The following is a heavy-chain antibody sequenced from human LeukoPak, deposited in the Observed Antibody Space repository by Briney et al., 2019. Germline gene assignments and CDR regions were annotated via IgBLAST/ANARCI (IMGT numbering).Heavy chain of an antibody. V-gene: IGHV5-51*01. CDR3: ARQFCSSTSCYNAIDY. CDR2: IYPGDSDT. D-gene: IGHD2-2*02. CDR1: GYSFTSYW. J-gene: IGHJ4*02. Sequence: GESLKISCKGSGYSFTSYWIGWVRQMPGKGLEWMGIIYPGDSDTRYSPSFQGQVTISADKSISTAYLQWSSLKASDTAMYYCARQFCSSTSCYNAIDYWGQGTLVTVSS.